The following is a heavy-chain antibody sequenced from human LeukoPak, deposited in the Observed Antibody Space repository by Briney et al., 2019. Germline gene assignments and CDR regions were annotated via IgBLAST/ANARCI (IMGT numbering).Heavy chain of an antibody. CDR3: ARPNITSYYDSRGYDAFDV. J-gene: IGHJ3*01. CDR1: GGTXSSYA. Sequence: ASVKVSCKASGGTXSSYAISWVRRAPGQGLEWMGRINPNSGTTRYAQKFQGRVTMTRDTSITAAYMELSGLRSDDTAVYYCARPNITSYYDSRGYDAFDVWGQGTMVTVSS. CDR2: INPNSGTT. V-gene: IGHV1-2*02. D-gene: IGHD3-22*01.